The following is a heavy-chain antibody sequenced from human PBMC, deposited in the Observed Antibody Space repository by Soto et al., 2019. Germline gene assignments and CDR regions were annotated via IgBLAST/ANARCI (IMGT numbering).Heavy chain of an antibody. Sequence: QVQLVQSGAEVKKPGSSVKVSCKASGGTFSRYAISWVRQAPGQGLEWMGGIIPIFGTPIYAQKFQGRVTITADDSTSTAYMELSSLRSEDTAVYYCARAAAIMIRGEDYWGQGTQVTVSS. CDR3: ARAAAIMIRGEDY. V-gene: IGHV1-69*01. J-gene: IGHJ4*02. D-gene: IGHD3-10*01. CDR1: GGTFSRYA. CDR2: IIPIFGTP.